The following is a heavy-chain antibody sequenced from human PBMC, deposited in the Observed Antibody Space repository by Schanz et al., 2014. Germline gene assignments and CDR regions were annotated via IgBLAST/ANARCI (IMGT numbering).Heavy chain of an antibody. CDR1: GYTFTTYA. CDR3: ARSAGRDFWSGYYTRFDY. J-gene: IGHJ4*02. D-gene: IGHD3-3*01. V-gene: IGHV1-18*01. CDR2: ISVYTGNT. Sequence: QIPLVQSGPEVKKPGASVRVSCKASGYTFTTYAMSWVRQAPGQGLEWVGWISVYTGNTKYGQKVQGGVTMTADTSTSTVYMELRSLRSDDTAVYYCARSAGRDFWSGYYTRFDYWGQGTLVTVSS.